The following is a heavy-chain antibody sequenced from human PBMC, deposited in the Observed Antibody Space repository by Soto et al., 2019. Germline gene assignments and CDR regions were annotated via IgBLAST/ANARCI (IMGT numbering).Heavy chain of an antibody. V-gene: IGHV1-3*01. D-gene: IGHD2-21*01. CDR1: GYTFTSYA. J-gene: IGHJ5*02. CDR3: ARGGRDSTNWFDP. Sequence: QVQLVQSGAEVKKPGASVKVSCKASGYTFTSYAMHWVRQAPGQRLEWMGWINAGNGNTKYSQKFQGRVTITRDTSASTAYMELSSLRSEDTAVYYCARGGRDSTNWFDPWGQGTLVTVSS. CDR2: INAGNGNT.